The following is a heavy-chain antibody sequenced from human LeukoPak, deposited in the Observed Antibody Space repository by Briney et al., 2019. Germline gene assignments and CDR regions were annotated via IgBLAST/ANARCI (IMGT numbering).Heavy chain of an antibody. V-gene: IGHV1-8*01. Sequence: ASVKVSCKASGYTFTSYDINWVRQATGQGLEWMGWMNPNSGNTGYAQKFQDRVTMTRNTSISTAYMELSSLRSEDTAVYYCARGPRVGWFYYYMDVWGKGTTVTISS. J-gene: IGHJ6*03. CDR2: MNPNSGNT. CDR3: ARGPRVGWFYYYMDV. D-gene: IGHD2-15*01. CDR1: GYTFTSYD.